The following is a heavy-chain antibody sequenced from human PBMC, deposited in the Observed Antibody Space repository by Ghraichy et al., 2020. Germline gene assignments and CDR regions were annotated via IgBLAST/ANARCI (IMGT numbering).Heavy chain of an antibody. CDR2: IYHSGST. CDR3: ARVRIRLELPTLFDY. CDR1: GYSISSGYY. V-gene: IGHV4-38-2*01. Sequence: SETLSLTCAVSGYSISSGYYWGWIRQPPGKGLEWIGSIYHSGSTYYNPSLKSRVTISVDTSKNQFSLKLSSVTAADTAVYYCARVRIRLELPTLFDYWGQGTLVTVSS. D-gene: IGHD1-7*01. J-gene: IGHJ4*02.